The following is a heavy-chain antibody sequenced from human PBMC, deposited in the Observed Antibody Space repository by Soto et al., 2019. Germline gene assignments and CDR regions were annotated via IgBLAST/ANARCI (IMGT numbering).Heavy chain of an antibody. CDR1: GFTFSSYS. J-gene: IGHJ6*03. Sequence: GGSLRLSCAASGFTFSSYSMNWVRQAPGKGLEWVSYISSSSSTIYYADSVKGRFTISRDNAKNSLYLQMNSLRAEDTAVYYCARRKDFWSGHYYYYYMDVWGKGTTVTVSS. CDR3: ARRKDFWSGHYYYYYMDV. CDR2: ISSSSSTI. V-gene: IGHV3-48*01. D-gene: IGHD3-3*01.